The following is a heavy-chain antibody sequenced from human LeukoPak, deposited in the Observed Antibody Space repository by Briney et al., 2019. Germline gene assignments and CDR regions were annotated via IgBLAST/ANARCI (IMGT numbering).Heavy chain of an antibody. V-gene: IGHV3-23*01. J-gene: IGHJ4*02. D-gene: IGHD3-10*01. CDR2: ITGRAGNT. CDR3: AKDGYGSGSYSQYFDF. Sequence: GGSLRLSCAASGFTFTNHPMSWVRQAPGKGLEWVSGITGRAGNTFYAHSEKGRFTISRDNSKNTLYLQMDSLRAEDTAVYYCAKDGYGSGSYSQYFDFWGQGTMVTVSS. CDR1: GFTFTNHP.